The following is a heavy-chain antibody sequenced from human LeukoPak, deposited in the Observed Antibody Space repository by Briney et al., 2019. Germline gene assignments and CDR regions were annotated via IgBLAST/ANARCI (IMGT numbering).Heavy chain of an antibody. D-gene: IGHD2-15*01. CDR3: ASLSYCSGGSCYSLDYYGMDV. J-gene: IGHJ6*02. Sequence: ASVKVSCKASGYTFTSYAMNWVRQAPGQGLEWMGWINTNTGNPTYAQGFTGRFVFSLDTSVSTAYLQISSLKAEDTAVYYCASLSYCSGGSCYSLDYYGMDVWGQGTTVTVSS. CDR2: INTNTGNP. V-gene: IGHV7-4-1*02. CDR1: GYTFTSYA.